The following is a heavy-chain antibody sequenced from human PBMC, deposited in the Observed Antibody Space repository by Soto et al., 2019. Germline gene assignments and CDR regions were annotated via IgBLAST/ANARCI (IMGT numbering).Heavy chain of an antibody. CDR2: FDPEDGET. CDR3: ARAHPGDFSPFDP. CDR1: GYTLTGLS. J-gene: IGHJ5*02. D-gene: IGHD4-17*01. V-gene: IGHV1-24*01. Sequence: ASVKVSCKVSGYTLTGLSMHWVRRAPGKGLEWMGGFDPEDGETIYAQKFQGRVTMTADTSTGTAYMELRSLRSDDTAVYYCARAHPGDFSPFDPWGQGTLVTVSS.